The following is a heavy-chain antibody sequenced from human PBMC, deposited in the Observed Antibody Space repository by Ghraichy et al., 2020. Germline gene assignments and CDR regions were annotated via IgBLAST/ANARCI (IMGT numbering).Heavy chain of an antibody. V-gene: IGHV3-43*01. CDR3: AKDFQNGDILTGFHYYYYGMDV. CDR2: ISWDGGST. D-gene: IGHD3-9*01. CDR1: GFTFDDYT. Sequence: LSLTCAASGFTFDDYTMHWVRQAPGKGLEWVSLISWDGGSTYYADSVKGRFTISRDNSKNSLYLQMNSLRTEDTALYYCAKDFQNGDILTGFHYYYYGMDVWGQGTTVTVSS. J-gene: IGHJ6*02.